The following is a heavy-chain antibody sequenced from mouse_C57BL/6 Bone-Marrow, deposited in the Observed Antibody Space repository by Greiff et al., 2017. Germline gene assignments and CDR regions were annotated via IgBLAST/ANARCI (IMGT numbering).Heavy chain of an antibody. CDR3: AVLSIAMDD. CDR1: GYTFTSYG. V-gene: IGHV1-81*01. D-gene: IGHD2-3*01. Sequence: VLLVESGAELARPGASVKLSCKASGYTFTSYGISWVKQRTGQGLEWIGEIYPRSGNTYYNEKFKGKATLTADKSSSTAYMELRSLTSEDTAVYFCAVLSIAMDDWGKGTSVTVSS. CDR2: IYPRSGNT. J-gene: IGHJ4*01.